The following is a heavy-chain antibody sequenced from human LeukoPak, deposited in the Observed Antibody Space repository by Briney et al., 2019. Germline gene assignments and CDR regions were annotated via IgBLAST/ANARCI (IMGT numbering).Heavy chain of an antibody. D-gene: IGHD2-8*02. CDR1: GYTFTSYY. J-gene: IGHJ4*02. CDR3: ARDQQYSPGYVY. V-gene: IGHV1-46*01. Sequence: ASVKVSCKASGYTFTSYYMHWVRQAPGQGLEWMGIINPSGGSTSYAEKFQARVKMTSDTSTGTVYMELSRLRSEDTAVYFCARDQQYSPGYVYWGQGTLVTVSS. CDR2: INPSGGST.